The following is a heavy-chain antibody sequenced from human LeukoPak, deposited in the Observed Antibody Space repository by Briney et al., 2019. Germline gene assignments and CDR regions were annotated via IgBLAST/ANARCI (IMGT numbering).Heavy chain of an antibody. CDR1: GGSFSGYY. J-gene: IGHJ6*03. V-gene: IGHV4-34*01. CDR2: IHHSGGT. Sequence: SETLSLTCAVYGGSFSGYYWSWIRQPPEKGLEWIGEIHHSGGTNYNPSLKSRVTISVDTSKNQFSLKLRSVTAADTAVYYCARGTYYYDSSGYYYYYYMDVWGKGTTVTVSS. CDR3: ARGTYYYDSSGYYYYYYMDV. D-gene: IGHD3-22*01.